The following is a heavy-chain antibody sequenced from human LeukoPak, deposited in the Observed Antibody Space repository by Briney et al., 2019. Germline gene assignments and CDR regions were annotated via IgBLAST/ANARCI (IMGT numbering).Heavy chain of an antibody. CDR1: GASISSGTYY. CDR3: ARHRTIYYDSSGYWV. J-gene: IGHJ4*02. CDR2: IYYSGST. Sequence: PSETLSLTCTVSGASISSGTYYWGWIRQPPGKGLEWIGTIYYSGSTYYNPSLKSRVTISVDTSKNQFTLKLSSATAADTAVYYCARHRTIYYDSSGYWVWGQGTLVTVSS. V-gene: IGHV4-39*01. D-gene: IGHD3-22*01.